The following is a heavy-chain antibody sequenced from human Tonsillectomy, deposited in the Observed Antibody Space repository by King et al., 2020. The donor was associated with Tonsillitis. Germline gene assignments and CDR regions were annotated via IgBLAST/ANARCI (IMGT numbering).Heavy chain of an antibody. V-gene: IGHV3-30*18. J-gene: IGHJ4*02. CDR3: AKAFYNLVDILTGYPFDY. D-gene: IGHD3-9*01. CDR2: ISYDGSEK. CDR1: GFTFSSYG. Sequence: VQLVESGGGVVQPGRSLRLSCAAAGFTFSSYGMHWVRQAPGKGLEWVAIISYDGSEKYYADSVKGRFTISRDNSKNTLYLQMNSLRAEDTAVYYCAKAFYNLVDILTGYPFDYWGQGTLVTVSS.